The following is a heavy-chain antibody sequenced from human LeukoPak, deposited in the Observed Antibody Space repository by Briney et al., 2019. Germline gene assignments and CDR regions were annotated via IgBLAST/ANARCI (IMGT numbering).Heavy chain of an antibody. Sequence: SVKVSCKASGGTFSSYAISWVRQATGQGLEWMGGIIPIFGTANYAQKFRGRVTITADESTSTASMELSSLRSEDTAVYYCASTSEGCGSTSCYLIWGQGTLVTVSS. V-gene: IGHV1-69*13. D-gene: IGHD2-2*01. J-gene: IGHJ4*02. CDR2: IIPIFGTA. CDR1: GGTFSSYA. CDR3: ASTSEGCGSTSCYLI.